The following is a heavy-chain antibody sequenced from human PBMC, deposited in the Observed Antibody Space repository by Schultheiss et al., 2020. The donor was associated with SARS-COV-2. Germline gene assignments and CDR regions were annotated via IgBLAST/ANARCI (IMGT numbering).Heavy chain of an antibody. Sequence: GGSLRLSCAASGFTFSDYYMSWIRQATGKGLEWVSAIGTAGDTYYPGSVKGRFTISRDNSKNTLYLQMNSLTAEDTAVYYCARETGSRWFGELLYGMDVWGQGTTVTVSS. V-gene: IGHV3-13*01. CDR3: ARETGSRWFGELLYGMDV. CDR1: GFTFSDYY. D-gene: IGHD3-10*01. CDR2: IGTAGDT. J-gene: IGHJ6*02.